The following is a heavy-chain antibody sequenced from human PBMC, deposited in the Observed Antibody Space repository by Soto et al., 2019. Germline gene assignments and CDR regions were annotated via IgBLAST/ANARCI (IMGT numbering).Heavy chain of an antibody. J-gene: IGHJ4*02. CDR3: AKGGQLLTEGGGY. CDR2: ISWNSGSI. CDR1: GFTFDDYA. Sequence: EVQLVESGGGLVQPGRSLRLSCAASGFTFDDYAMHWVRQAPGKGLEWVSGISWNSGSIGYADSGKGRFTISRDNAKNSLYLQMNNLRAEDTALYYCAKGGQLLTEGGGYWGQGTLVTVSS. V-gene: IGHV3-9*01. D-gene: IGHD2-2*01.